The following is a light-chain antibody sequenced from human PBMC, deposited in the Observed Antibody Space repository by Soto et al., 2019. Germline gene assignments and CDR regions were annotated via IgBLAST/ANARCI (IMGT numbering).Light chain of an antibody. CDR2: GAS. Sequence: EIVMTQSPATLSVSPGERATLSCRASQSVSNNYLAWYQQKPGQAPRLLIYGASSRATGIPPRFSGSGSGTDFTLTISSLEPEDSAVYYCQQRHMWPITFGQGTRLEIK. J-gene: IGKJ5*01. V-gene: IGKV3D-20*02. CDR1: QSVSNNY. CDR3: QQRHMWPIT.